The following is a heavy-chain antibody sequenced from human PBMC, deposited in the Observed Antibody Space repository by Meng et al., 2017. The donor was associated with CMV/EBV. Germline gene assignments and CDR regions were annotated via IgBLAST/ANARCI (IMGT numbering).Heavy chain of an antibody. CDR1: GVTFSSYD. CDR2: IRYDGSNK. J-gene: IGHJ4*02. D-gene: IGHD5-12*01. V-gene: IGHV3-30*02. CDR3: AKDGYSGYDYDY. Sequence: GGSLRLSCVVSGVTFSSYDMFWVRQAPGKGLEWVAFIRYDGSNKYYADSVKGRFTISRDNSKNTLYLQMNSLRAEDTAVYYCAKDGYSGYDYDYWGQGTLVTVSS.